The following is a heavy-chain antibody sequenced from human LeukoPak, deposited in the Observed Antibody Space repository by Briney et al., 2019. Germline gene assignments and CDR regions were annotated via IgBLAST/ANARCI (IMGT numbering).Heavy chain of an antibody. D-gene: IGHD3-10*01. CDR2: IKSKSDGGTT. CDR1: GFTFSNAW. V-gene: IGHV3-15*01. Sequence: GGSLRLSCAASGFTFSNAWMSWVRQAPGKGLDWVGRIKSKSDGGTTDYAAPVKGRFTISSDDSENTLFLQMNSLKTEDTAVYYCTTDGLMVRGVMHNDWGQGTLVTVSS. CDR3: TTDGLMVRGVMHND. J-gene: IGHJ4*02.